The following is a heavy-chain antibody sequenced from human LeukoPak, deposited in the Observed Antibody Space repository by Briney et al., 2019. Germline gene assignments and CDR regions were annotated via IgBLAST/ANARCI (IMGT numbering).Heavy chain of an antibody. Sequence: PGGSLRLSCAASGFTFTSHAMHWVRQAPGKGLEWVAVISHDGSVQYHVDSVKGRFTISRDQSKRTLDLQMNSLRVEDTAVYYCVRTPYRRGPFDTWGPGILVTVSA. J-gene: IGHJ5*02. CDR3: VRTPYRRGPFDT. CDR2: ISHDGSVQ. D-gene: IGHD1-26*01. V-gene: IGHV3-30*03. CDR1: GFTFTSHA.